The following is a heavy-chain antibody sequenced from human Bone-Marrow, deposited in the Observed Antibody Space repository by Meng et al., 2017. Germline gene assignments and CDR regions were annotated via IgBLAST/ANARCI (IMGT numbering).Heavy chain of an antibody. CDR1: GYTLTELS. D-gene: IGHD3-22*01. Sequence: ASVKVSCKVSGYTLTELSMHWVRQAPGKGLEWMGGFDPEDGETIYAQKFQGRVTMTEDTSTDTAYMELSSLRSDDTAVYYCARDHRRGYYDSSGYYPYYWGQGTLVTVSS. V-gene: IGHV1-24*01. CDR2: FDPEDGET. CDR3: ARDHRRGYYDSSGYYPYY. J-gene: IGHJ4*02.